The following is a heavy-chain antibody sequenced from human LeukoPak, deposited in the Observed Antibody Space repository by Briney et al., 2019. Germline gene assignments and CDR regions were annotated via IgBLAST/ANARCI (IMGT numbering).Heavy chain of an antibody. D-gene: IGHD6-13*01. Sequence: ASVKVSCKASGYTFTSYDINWVRQATRQGLEWMGWMNPNSGNTGYAQKFQGRVTMTRNTSISTAYMELSSLRSEDTAVYYCARGGGEQLEFYYYYMDVWGKGTTVTISS. CDR2: MNPNSGNT. J-gene: IGHJ6*03. CDR1: GYTFTSYD. V-gene: IGHV1-8*01. CDR3: ARGGGEQLEFYYYYMDV.